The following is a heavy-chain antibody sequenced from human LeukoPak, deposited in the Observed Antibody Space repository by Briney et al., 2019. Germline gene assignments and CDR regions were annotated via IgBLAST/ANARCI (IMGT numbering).Heavy chain of an antibody. J-gene: IGHJ4*02. CDR3: VRIATVATPDY. V-gene: IGHV3-74*01. CDR2: INPDGTTT. Sequence: GGSLRLSCAASGFTFSSYWMHWVRQPLGKGLVWVPRINPDGTTTNYADSVKGRFTISRDNAKNMLYLQMNSLTVEDTALYYCVRIATVATPDYWGQGTLVTVSS. CDR1: GFTFSSYW. D-gene: IGHD4-17*01.